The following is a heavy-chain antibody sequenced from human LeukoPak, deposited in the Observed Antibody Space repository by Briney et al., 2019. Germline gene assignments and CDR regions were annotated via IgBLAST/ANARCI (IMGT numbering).Heavy chain of an antibody. D-gene: IGHD3-22*01. CDR2: IYYTGSS. CDR1: ADSIKNYH. J-gene: IGHJ4*02. CDR3: ARWVDSSRSFED. Sequence: SETLSLTSTVSADSIKNYHWNCVPKCLGGGLEWISYIYYTGSSNYSPSLKSRVTMSVDTSKSQFSLRLSSVTGSDTAVYYCARWVDSSRSFEDWGQGTLVTVSS. V-gene: IGHV4-59*08.